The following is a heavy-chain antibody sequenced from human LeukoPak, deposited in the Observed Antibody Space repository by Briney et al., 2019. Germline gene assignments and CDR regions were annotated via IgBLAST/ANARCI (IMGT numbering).Heavy chain of an antibody. J-gene: IGHJ3*02. CDR1: GGSISSYY. CDR2: IYTSGST. V-gene: IGHV4-4*07. CDR3: ARDLYYDFWSGYYIRDAFDI. D-gene: IGHD3-3*01. Sequence: SETLSLTCTVSGGSISSYYWSWIRQPAGKGLEWIGRIYTSGSTNYNPSLKSRVTMSVDTSKNQFSLKLSSVTAADTAVYYCARDLYYDFWSGYYIRDAFDIWGQGTMVTVSS.